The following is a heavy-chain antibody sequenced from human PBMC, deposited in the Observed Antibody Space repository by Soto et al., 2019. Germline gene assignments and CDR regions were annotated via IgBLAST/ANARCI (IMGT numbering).Heavy chain of an antibody. Sequence: QVQLQESGPGLVKPSQTLSLTCTVSGGSISSDDYYWTWIRQLPGKGLEWIGYIFYSGNAYYNSSLKSRVSISVDTSKNQFSLDLTSVTAADTAVYFCASLLGSGPNFFFDSWGQGTLITVSS. V-gene: IGHV4-31*03. CDR2: IFYSGNA. D-gene: IGHD3-10*01. J-gene: IGHJ4*02. CDR1: GGSISSDDYY. CDR3: ASLLGSGPNFFFDS.